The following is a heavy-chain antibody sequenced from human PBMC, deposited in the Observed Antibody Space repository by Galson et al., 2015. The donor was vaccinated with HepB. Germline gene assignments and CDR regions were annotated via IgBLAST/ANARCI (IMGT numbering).Heavy chain of an antibody. CDR1: GFTFGAYE. CDR2: ISSNGYMI. J-gene: IGHJ4*02. CDR3: VRDDALWSWYSDS. Sequence: SLRLSCAASGFTFGAYEMNWVRQAPGKGLEWISYISSNGYMIYYAESVKGRFTVSRDNARDSLYLQMNSLRVEDTAVYYCVRDDALWSWYSDSWGQGILVTVSS. D-gene: IGHD3-10*01. V-gene: IGHV3-48*03.